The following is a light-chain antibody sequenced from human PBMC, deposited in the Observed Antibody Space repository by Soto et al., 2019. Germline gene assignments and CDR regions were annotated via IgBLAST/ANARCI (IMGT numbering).Light chain of an antibody. CDR2: DVT. Sequence: QSALTQPRSVSGSPGQSVTVSCTGTSRDVGIYNYVSWYQQRPGTAPKVMIYDVTKRPSGVPDRFSGSKSANTASLTISGLQADDEADYYCCSYAGNYTLLFGGGTKLNVL. CDR3: CSYAGNYTLL. J-gene: IGLJ2*01. CDR1: SRDVGIYNY. V-gene: IGLV2-11*01.